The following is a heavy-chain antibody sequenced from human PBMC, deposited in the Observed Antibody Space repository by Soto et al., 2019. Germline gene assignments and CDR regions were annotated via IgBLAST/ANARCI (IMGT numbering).Heavy chain of an antibody. CDR1: GYTFTSYG. Sequence: TVKVSCKASGYTFTSYGISWVRQAPGQGLEWMGWISAYNGNTNYAQKLQGRVTMTTDTSTSTAYMELRSLRSDDTAVYYCARGDYYDSSGYYYYYYYYMDVWGKGTTVTVSS. CDR3: ARGDYYDSSGYYYYYYYYMDV. V-gene: IGHV1-18*01. CDR2: ISAYNGNT. D-gene: IGHD3-22*01. J-gene: IGHJ6*03.